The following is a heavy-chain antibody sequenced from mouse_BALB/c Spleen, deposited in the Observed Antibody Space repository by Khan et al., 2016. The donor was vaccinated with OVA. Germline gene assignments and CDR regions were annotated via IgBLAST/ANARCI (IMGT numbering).Heavy chain of an antibody. Sequence: VQLQESGAELVKPGASVKLSCKASGYTFNSYYMYWVKQRPGQGLEWIGEINPSNGGTNFNEKFKSKATLTVDKSSSTAYMQLSSLTSEDSAVCYCTRGGYGVFAYWGQGPRVTVSA. CDR2: INPSNGGT. J-gene: IGHJ3*01. V-gene: IGHV1S81*02. CDR3: TRGGYGVFAY. D-gene: IGHD2-2*01. CDR1: GYTFNSYY.